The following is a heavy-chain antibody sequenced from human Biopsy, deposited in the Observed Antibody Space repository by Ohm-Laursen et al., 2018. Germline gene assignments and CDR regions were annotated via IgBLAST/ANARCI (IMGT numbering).Heavy chain of an antibody. Sequence: SLRLSCTASGFSFSIYSMNWVRQAPGKGLEWVSFISSSSSYIYYADSVKGRFTVSRGNARDSLYLQMNSLRAEDTAVYYCARDVRPVTMIAEGDFDYWGQGSLVTVSS. CDR3: ARDVRPVTMIAEGDFDY. V-gene: IGHV3-21*01. D-gene: IGHD3-22*01. CDR2: ISSSSSYI. CDR1: GFSFSIYS. J-gene: IGHJ4*02.